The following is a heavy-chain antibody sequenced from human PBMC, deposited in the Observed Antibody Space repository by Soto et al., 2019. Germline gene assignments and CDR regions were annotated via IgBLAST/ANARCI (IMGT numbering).Heavy chain of an antibody. CDR3: AKDLPYYDILTGYPIFRDLDYFDY. Sequence: TGGSLRLSCAASGFTFSSYAMSWVRQAPGKGLEWVPAISGSGGSTYYADSVKGRFTISRDNSKNTLYLQMNSLRAEDTAVYYCAKDLPYYDILTGYPIFRDLDYFDYWGQGTLVTVSS. CDR1: GFTFSSYA. D-gene: IGHD3-9*01. J-gene: IGHJ4*02. CDR2: ISGSGGST. V-gene: IGHV3-23*01.